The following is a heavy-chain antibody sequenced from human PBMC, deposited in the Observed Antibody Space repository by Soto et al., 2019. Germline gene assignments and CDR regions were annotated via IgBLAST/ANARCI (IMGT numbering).Heavy chain of an antibody. CDR3: ARDDSGSSGYPFNY. CDR1: GGPISSGDYY. Sequence: LSLTCTVSGGPISSGDYYWSWIRQPPGKGLEWIGYIYYSGSTYYNPSLKSRVTISVDTSKNQFSLKLSSVTAADTAVYYCARDDSGSSGYPFNYWGQGTLVTVSS. V-gene: IGHV4-30-4*01. D-gene: IGHD3-22*01. J-gene: IGHJ4*02. CDR2: IYYSGST.